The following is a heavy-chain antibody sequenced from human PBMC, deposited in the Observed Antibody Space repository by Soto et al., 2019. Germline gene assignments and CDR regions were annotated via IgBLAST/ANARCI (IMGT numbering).Heavy chain of an antibody. CDR2: IYYSGST. CDR3: ARCAGRYYYMDV. V-gene: IGHV4-39*01. D-gene: IGHD1-26*01. CDR1: GGSISSSSYY. Sequence: QLQLQESGPGLVKPSETLSLTCTVSGGSISSSSYYWGWIRQPPGKGLEWIGRIYYSGSTYYNPSLKRRVTISVDTSKNQFSLKLSSVTAADTAVYYCARCAGRYYYMDVWDKGTTVTVSS. J-gene: IGHJ6*03.